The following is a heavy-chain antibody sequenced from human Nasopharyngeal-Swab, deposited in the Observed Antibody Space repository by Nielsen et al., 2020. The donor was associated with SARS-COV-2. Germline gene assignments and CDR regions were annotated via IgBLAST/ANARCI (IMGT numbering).Heavy chain of an antibody. CDR3: AGEGYCSSTSCLHFDY. CDR1: GFTFSDYY. Sequence: GESLKISCAASGFTFSDYYMSWIRQAPGKGLEWVSYISSSGSTIYYADSVKGRFTISRDNAKNSLYLQMNSLRAEDTAVYYCAGEGYCSSTSCLHFDYWGQGTLVTVSS. CDR2: ISSSGSTI. J-gene: IGHJ4*02. V-gene: IGHV3-11*04. D-gene: IGHD2-2*01.